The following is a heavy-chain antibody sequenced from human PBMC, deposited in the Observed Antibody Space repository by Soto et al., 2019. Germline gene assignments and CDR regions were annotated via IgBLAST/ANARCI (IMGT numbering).Heavy chain of an antibody. D-gene: IGHD1-26*01. CDR3: ARFKLMWELPTEGHLDY. Sequence: SETLSLTCAVSGGSISSSNWWSWVRQPPGKGLEWIGEIYHSGSTNYNPSLKSRVTISVDKSKNQFSLKLSSVTAADTAVYYCARFKLMWELPTEGHLDYWGQGTLVTVSS. CDR1: GGSISSSNW. V-gene: IGHV4-4*02. J-gene: IGHJ4*02. CDR2: IYHSGST.